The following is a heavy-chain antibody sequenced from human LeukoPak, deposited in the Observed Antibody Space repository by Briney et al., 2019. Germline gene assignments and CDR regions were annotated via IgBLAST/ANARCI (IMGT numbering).Heavy chain of an antibody. CDR2: ISSSSRYI. CDR1: GFTFSSYS. J-gene: IGHJ4*02. CDR3: ARGYDSSGYSNSDFDY. Sequence: PGGSLRLSCAASGFTFSSYSMNWVRQAPGKGLEWVSSISSSSRYIYYADSVKGRFTISRDNAKNSLYLQMNSLRAEDTAVYYCARGYDSSGYSNSDFDYWGQGTLVTVSS. D-gene: IGHD3-22*01. V-gene: IGHV3-21*01.